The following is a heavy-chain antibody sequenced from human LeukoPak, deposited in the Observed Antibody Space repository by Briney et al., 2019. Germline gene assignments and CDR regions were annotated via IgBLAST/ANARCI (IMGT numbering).Heavy chain of an antibody. J-gene: IGHJ4*01. V-gene: IGHV4-38-2*02. CDR2: IYHSGST. Sequence: SETLSLTCTVSGYSISSGYYWGWIRQPPGKGLEWIGSIYHSGSTYYNPSLKSRVTISLDTSKNQFSLKLSSVTAADTAVYYCARENSSGYHHDYWGHGTLVTVSS. CDR3: ARENSSGYHHDY. D-gene: IGHD3-22*01. CDR1: GYSISSGYY.